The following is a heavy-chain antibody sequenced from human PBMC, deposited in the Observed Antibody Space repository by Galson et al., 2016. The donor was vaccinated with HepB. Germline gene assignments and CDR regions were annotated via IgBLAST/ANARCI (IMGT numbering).Heavy chain of an antibody. CDR2: ISRSDSYI. CDR3: ARDYDIFTGYYSFDY. CDR1: GFSFSFYT. V-gene: IGHV3-21*01. D-gene: IGHD3-9*01. Sequence: SLRLSCAASGFSFSFYTMNWVRQAPGKGLEWVSSISRSDSYIYYADSVKGRFTISRDDAKKSLYLQMNSLRAEDTAVHFCARDYDIFTGYYSFDYWGQGTLVTVSS. J-gene: IGHJ4*02.